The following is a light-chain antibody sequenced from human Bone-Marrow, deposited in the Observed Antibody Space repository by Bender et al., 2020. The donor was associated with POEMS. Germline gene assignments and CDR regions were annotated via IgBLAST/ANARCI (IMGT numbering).Light chain of an antibody. V-gene: IGLV2-23*01. CDR1: SSDVRSYDL. CDR2: EAI. J-gene: IGLJ3*02. CDR3: CSYAGSSIFVL. Sequence: QSALTQPASVSGSPGQSITISCTGSSSDVRSYDLVSWYQQYPGKAPKLIIYEAIKRPSGVSNRFSASKSGNTASLTISGLQAEDEADYYCCSYAGSSIFVLFGGGTKLTVL.